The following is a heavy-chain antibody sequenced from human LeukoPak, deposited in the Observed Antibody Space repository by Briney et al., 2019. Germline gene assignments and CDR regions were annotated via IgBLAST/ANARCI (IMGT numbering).Heavy chain of an antibody. CDR2: MNPNSGNT. Sequence: ASVKVSCKASGYTFTSYDINWVRQATGQGLEWMGWMNPNSGNTGYAQKFQGRVTITRNTSISTAYMELRSLRSDDTAVYYCARDKPPYDYWGQGTLVTVSS. CDR3: ARDKPPYDY. J-gene: IGHJ4*02. V-gene: IGHV1-8*03. CDR1: GYTFTSYD.